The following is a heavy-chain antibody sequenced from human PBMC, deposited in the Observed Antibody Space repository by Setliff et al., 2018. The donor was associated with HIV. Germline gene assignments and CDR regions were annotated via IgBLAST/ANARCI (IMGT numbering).Heavy chain of an antibody. CDR3: AKVGREYNGYDLTFDS. J-gene: IGHJ4*02. D-gene: IGHD5-12*01. CDR2: IRHNGGEK. V-gene: IGHV3-7*01. Sequence: GGSLRLSCAASEFTFSTYWMSWVRQAPGKGLEWVASIRHNGGEKNYVDSVEGRFTISRDNSKNTLNLQMNTLRAEDTAMYYCAKVGREYNGYDLTFDSWGQGTLVTVS. CDR1: EFTFSTYW.